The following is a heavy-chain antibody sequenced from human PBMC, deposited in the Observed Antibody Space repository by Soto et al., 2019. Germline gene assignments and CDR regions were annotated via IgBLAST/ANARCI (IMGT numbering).Heavy chain of an antibody. V-gene: IGHV4-59*01. D-gene: IGHD6-25*01. J-gene: IGHJ4*02. CDR3: ARESGYSVWFDY. CDR2: IYYSGDT. CDR1: GGSISSYY. Sequence: PSETLSLTCTVSGGSISSYYWSWIRQPPGKGLEWIGYIYYSGDTNYNPSLKSRVTISVDTSKNQFSLKLSSVTAADTAVYYCARESGYSVWFDYWGQGTLVTVSS.